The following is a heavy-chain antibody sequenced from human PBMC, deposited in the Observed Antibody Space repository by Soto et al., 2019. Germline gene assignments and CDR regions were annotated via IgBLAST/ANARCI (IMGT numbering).Heavy chain of an antibody. V-gene: IGHV1-46*01. J-gene: IGHJ4*02. CDR1: GYTFTNDY. D-gene: IGHD3-10*01. CDR3: ARASWDRVRGFKDFDY. CDR2: INTSTGTT. Sequence: QVQLVQSGAEVKKPGAAVKVSCKESGYTFTNDYMHWVRQAPGQGLEWMGIINTSTGTTSYAQKFQGRVTMTRDTSTSTVHMELSRLRSDDTAVYYCARASWDRVRGFKDFDYWGQGTLVTVSS.